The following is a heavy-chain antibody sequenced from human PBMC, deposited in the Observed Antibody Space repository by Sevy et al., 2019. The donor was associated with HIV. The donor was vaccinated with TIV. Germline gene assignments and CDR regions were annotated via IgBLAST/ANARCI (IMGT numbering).Heavy chain of an antibody. Sequence: SETLSLTCTVSGYSISSGYYWGWIRQPPGKGLEWIGSIYHSGSTYYNPSLKSRVTISVDTSKNLFSLKLSSVTAADTAVYYCARDPGYYDSSGYPGYYFDYWGQGTLVTVSS. D-gene: IGHD3-22*01. CDR2: IYHSGST. CDR1: GYSISSGYY. V-gene: IGHV4-38-2*02. J-gene: IGHJ4*02. CDR3: ARDPGYYDSSGYPGYYFDY.